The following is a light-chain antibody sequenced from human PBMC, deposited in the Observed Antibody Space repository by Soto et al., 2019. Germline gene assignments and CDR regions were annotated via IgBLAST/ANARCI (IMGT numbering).Light chain of an antibody. V-gene: IGKV1-5*03. Sequence: PSTLSASVGDRVTITCRASQNISTWLAWYQQKPGKAPKLLIHEASILEGGVSSRFSGSGSGTEFTLTISSLQPDDFATYYCRHYNSYPITFGQGTRLEIK. CDR3: RHYNSYPIT. CDR1: QNISTW. CDR2: EAS. J-gene: IGKJ5*01.